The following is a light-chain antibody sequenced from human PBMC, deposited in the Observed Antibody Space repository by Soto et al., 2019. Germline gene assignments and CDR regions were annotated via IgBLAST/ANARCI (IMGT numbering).Light chain of an antibody. CDR3: SSYTTSNTRQIV. CDR1: SSDVGGYNY. CDR2: DVS. J-gene: IGLJ1*01. Sequence: QSVRTQPASVSGSPGQSITISCTGTSSDVGGYNYVSWYQHHPGKAPKLIIYDVSNRPSGVSNRFSGSKSGNTASLTISGLQPEDEADYYCSSYTTSNTRQIVFGTGTKVTL. V-gene: IGLV2-14*03.